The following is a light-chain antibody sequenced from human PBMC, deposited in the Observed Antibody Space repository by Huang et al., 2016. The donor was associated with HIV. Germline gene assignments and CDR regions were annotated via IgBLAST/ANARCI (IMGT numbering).Light chain of an antibody. V-gene: IGKV1-39*01. CDR3: QQSYSTPWT. CDR1: QSISSY. J-gene: IGKJ1*01. CDR2: AAS. Sequence: DIQMTQSPSSLSASVGDRVTITCRASQSISSYLNWYQQKPGKAPKLLIYAASSLQSGVPSRFSGRGSGTDFTLTISSLQPEDFATYDCQQSYSTPWTFGQGTKVEIK.